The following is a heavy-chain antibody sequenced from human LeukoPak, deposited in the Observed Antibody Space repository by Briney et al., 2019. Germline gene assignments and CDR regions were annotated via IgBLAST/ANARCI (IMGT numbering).Heavy chain of an antibody. CDR3: AKDSEIAAAGSYWYFDL. J-gene: IGHJ2*01. V-gene: IGHV3-30*18. D-gene: IGHD6-13*01. CDR2: ISYDGSNK. CDR1: GFTFRSYD. Sequence: PGGSLTLSCAASGFTFRSYDMHWVRQAPGKGLQCVAVISYDGSNKYHTDSVKGRFTISRDNSKNTLYLQMNSLRAEATAVYYCAKDSEIAAAGSYWYFDLWGRGTLVTVSS.